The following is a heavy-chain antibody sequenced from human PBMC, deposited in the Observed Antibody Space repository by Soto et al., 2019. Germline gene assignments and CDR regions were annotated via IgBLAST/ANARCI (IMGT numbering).Heavy chain of an antibody. CDR2: INPSGGST. J-gene: IGHJ6*02. Sequence: EASVEASCKASGYTFTSYYMHWVRQAPGQGLEWMGIINPSGGSTSYAEKWQGRVTMTRDTSTSTVYMELSSLRSKDTAVYSCPRPPGPVAGTGVDVWSQGTTGTVSS. CDR1: GYTFTSYY. CDR3: PRPPGPVAGTGVDV. D-gene: IGHD6-19*01. V-gene: IGHV1-46*04.